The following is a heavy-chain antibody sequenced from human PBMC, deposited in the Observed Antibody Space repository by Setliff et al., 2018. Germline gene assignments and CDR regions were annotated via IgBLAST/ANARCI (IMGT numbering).Heavy chain of an antibody. J-gene: IGHJ4*02. CDR3: ARSGLSGYYPSDY. Sequence: GVLRLSCAASGFTFSNYAMHWVRQAPGKGLEYVSAVSSNGGSTYYADSVKGRFTISRDNSKNTLYLQMGSLRAEDMAVYYCARSGLSGYYPSDYWGQGTLVTVSS. CDR1: GFTFSNYA. V-gene: IGHV3-64*02. D-gene: IGHD3-22*01. CDR2: VSSNGGST.